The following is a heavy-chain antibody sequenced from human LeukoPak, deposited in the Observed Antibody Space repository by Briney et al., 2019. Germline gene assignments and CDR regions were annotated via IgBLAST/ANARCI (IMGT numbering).Heavy chain of an antibody. Sequence: SETLSLMCTVSGGSISSSSYYWGWIRQPPGKGLEWIGSIYYSGSTYYNPSLKSRVTISVDTSKNQFSLKLSSVTAADTAVYYCARDMRGSGFDYWGQGTLVTVSS. D-gene: IGHD6-19*01. CDR3: ARDMRGSGFDY. V-gene: IGHV4-39*07. CDR1: GGSISSSSYY. J-gene: IGHJ4*02. CDR2: IYYSGST.